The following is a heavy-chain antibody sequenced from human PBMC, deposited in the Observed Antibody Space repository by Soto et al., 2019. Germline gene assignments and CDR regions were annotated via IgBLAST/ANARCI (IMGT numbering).Heavy chain of an antibody. J-gene: IGHJ4*02. CDR3: ARGRYGDY. V-gene: IGHV1-18*01. CDR1: GYAFTTYG. Sequence: QVHLVQSGAEVKKPGASVKVSCKGSGYAFTTYGSTWVRQAPGQGLEWMGWISAHNGNTHYAQKLQGRVTVTRDTSTSTAYMELRSLRSDVTAVYYCARGRYGDYWGQGALVTVSS. CDR2: ISAHNGNT. D-gene: IGHD1-1*01.